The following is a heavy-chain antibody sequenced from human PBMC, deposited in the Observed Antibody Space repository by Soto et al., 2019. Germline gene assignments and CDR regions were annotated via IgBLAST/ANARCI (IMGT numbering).Heavy chain of an antibody. CDR2: ISYDGSNK. D-gene: IGHD3-3*01. V-gene: IGHV3-30-3*01. CDR3: ARGVRNTIFGVVTQAYDAFDI. J-gene: IGHJ3*02. CDR1: GFTFSSYA. Sequence: GGSLRLSCAASGFTFSSYAMHWVRQAPGKGLEWVAVISYDGSNKYYADSVKGRFTISRDNSKNTLYLQMNSLRAEDTAVYYCARGVRNTIFGVVTQAYDAFDIWGQGTMVTVSS.